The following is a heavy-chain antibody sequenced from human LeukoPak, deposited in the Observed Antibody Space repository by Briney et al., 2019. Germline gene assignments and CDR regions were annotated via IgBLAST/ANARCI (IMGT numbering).Heavy chain of an antibody. J-gene: IGHJ6*02. Sequence: GGSLRLSCTASGFTFTDYIMHWVRQAPGKGLEWVSSISGSGAYIYYADSVKGRFTISRDSAKNSLYLQMNSLRAEDTALYHCAGRSSVTRCHFSSYGMDVWGQGNPVTVSS. D-gene: IGHD1-26*01. CDR3: AGRSSVTRCHFSSYGMDV. V-gene: IGHV3-21*06. CDR1: GFTFTDYI. CDR2: ISGSGAYI.